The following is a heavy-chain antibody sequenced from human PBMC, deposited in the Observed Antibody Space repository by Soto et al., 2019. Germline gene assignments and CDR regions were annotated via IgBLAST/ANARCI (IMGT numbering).Heavy chain of an antibody. Sequence: GASWKVSSKASGGTFSSYAISWVRQAPGQGLEWMGGIIPIFGTANYAQKFQGRVTITADKSTSTAYMELSRLRSEATALYYCPRVRAIVVLPAAPSFAFEIGGQ. CDR3: PRVRAIVVLPAAPSFAFEI. CDR1: GGTFSSYA. V-gene: IGHV1-69*06. D-gene: IGHD2-2*01. J-gene: IGHJ3*02. CDR2: IIPIFGTA.